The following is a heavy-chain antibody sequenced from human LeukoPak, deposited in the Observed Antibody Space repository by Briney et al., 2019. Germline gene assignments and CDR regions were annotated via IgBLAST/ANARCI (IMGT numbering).Heavy chain of an antibody. CDR2: INPNSGGT. CDR1: GYTFTGYY. V-gene: IGHV1-2*02. D-gene: IGHD2-2*01. Sequence: ASVKVSCKASGYTFTGYYMHWVRQAPGQGLEWMGWINPNSGGTNYAQKFQGRVTMTRDTSISTAYMELSRLRSDDTAVYYCARDGYCSSTSCYYYYYMDVWGKGTTVTISS. CDR3: ARDGYCSSTSCYYYYYMDV. J-gene: IGHJ6*03.